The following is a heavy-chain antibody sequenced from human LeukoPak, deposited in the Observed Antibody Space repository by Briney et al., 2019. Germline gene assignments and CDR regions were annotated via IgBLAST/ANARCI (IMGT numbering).Heavy chain of an antibody. Sequence: QPGGSLRLSCAASGFTFSSYEMNWIRQAPGKGLEWVSYISSSGSTIYYADSVKGRFTISRDNAKNSLYLQMNSLRAEDTAVYYCARNGDSSGYPTPNWFDPWGQGTLVTVSS. J-gene: IGHJ5*02. CDR3: ARNGDSSGYPTPNWFDP. CDR2: ISSSGSTI. CDR1: GFTFSSYE. V-gene: IGHV3-48*03. D-gene: IGHD3-22*01.